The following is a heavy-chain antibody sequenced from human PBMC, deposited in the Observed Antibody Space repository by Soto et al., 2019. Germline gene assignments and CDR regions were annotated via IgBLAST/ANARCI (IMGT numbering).Heavy chain of an antibody. V-gene: IGHV4-30-2*01. CDR3: ARGLITGSHYSGGWYYFDS. Sequence: SETLSLTCAVSGGSISSGGYSWSWIRQPPGKGLEWIGYIYHSGSTYYNPSLKSRVTISVHRSNNQFSLELSSVTAADTAVYYCARGLITGSHYSGGWYYFDSWGQGTQVTVSS. CDR2: IYHSGST. D-gene: IGHD6-19*01. J-gene: IGHJ4*02. CDR1: GGSISSGGYS.